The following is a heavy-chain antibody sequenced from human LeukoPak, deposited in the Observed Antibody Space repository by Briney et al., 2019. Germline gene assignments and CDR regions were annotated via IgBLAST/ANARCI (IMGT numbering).Heavy chain of an antibody. Sequence: GGSLRLSCAGSEFTFRSYSMHWVRQAPGKGLEWVSSISGSSSDIYYADSVKGRFTISRDNSKNSLYIQMKSLRAEDTALYYCARRGYHDYSGFDYWGQGTLVTVSS. J-gene: IGHJ4*02. CDR2: ISGSSSDI. V-gene: IGHV3-21*01. D-gene: IGHD1-26*01. CDR1: EFTFRSYS. CDR3: ARRGYHDYSGFDY.